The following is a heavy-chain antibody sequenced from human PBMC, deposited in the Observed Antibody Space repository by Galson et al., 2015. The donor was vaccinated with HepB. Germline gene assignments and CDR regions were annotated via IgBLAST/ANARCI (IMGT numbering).Heavy chain of an antibody. V-gene: IGHV3-21*01. J-gene: IGHJ4*02. CDR1: GFTFSSYS. CDR2: ITSSRSYI. D-gene: IGHD4-11*01. Sequence: SLRLSCAASGFTFSSYSMTWVRQAPGEGLEWVSSITSSRSYIYYADSVKGRFTISGDNAKSSLYLQMNSLRAEDTAVYYCARDGWDDYSSYYFDYWGQGTLVTVSS. CDR3: ARDGWDDYSSYYFDY.